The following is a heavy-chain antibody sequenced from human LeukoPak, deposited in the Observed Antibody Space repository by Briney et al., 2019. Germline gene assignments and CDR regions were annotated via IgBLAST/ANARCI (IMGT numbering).Heavy chain of an antibody. Sequence: PSETLSLTCTVSGGSISSINYYWGWIRQPPGKGLEWIGSIYYSGSTYYNPSLKSRFTISVDTSKNQFSLKESSVTAADTAVYYCARGRRQQLPWDWFDPWGQGTLVTVSS. V-gene: IGHV4-39*07. CDR1: GGSISSINYY. CDR3: ARGRRQQLPWDWFDP. J-gene: IGHJ5*02. D-gene: IGHD6-13*01. CDR2: IYYSGST.